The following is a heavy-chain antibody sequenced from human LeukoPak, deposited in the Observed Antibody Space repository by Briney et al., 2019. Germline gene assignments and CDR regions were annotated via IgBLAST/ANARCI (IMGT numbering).Heavy chain of an antibody. CDR1: EYTFTAHY. CDR3: AREGGYCGGDCYKAPTAFDI. CDR2: INPNSGGT. V-gene: IGHV1-2*02. J-gene: IGHJ3*02. D-gene: IGHD2-21*02. Sequence: GASVKVSCKASEYTFTAHYIHWVRQAPGQGLEWMGWINPNSGGTTYAQKFQGRVTMTRDTSISTAYMELSRLTSDDTAVYYCAREGGYCGGDCYKAPTAFDIWGQGAMVTVSS.